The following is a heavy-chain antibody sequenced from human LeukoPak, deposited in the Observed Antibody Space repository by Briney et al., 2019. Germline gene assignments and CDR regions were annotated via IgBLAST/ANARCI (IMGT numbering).Heavy chain of an antibody. V-gene: IGHV4-34*01. CDR2: INHSGST. CDR3: ARVLAHSSRWSQRYAAFDI. D-gene: IGHD6-13*01. J-gene: IGHJ3*02. Sequence: PSETLSLTCAVYGGSFSGYYWSWIRQSPGKGLEWIGEINHSGSTNYNPSLKSRVIISVDTSKNQFSLKLSSVTAADTAVYYCARVLAHSSRWSQRYAAFDIWGQGTMVTVSS. CDR1: GGSFSGYY.